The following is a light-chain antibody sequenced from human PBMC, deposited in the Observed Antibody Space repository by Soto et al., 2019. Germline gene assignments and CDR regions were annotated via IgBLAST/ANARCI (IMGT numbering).Light chain of an antibody. CDR1: QSINSD. CDR3: QQYGKWPPT. J-gene: IGKJ1*01. V-gene: IGKV3D-15*01. Sequence: EIVMTQSPATLSVSPGESATLSCRASQSINSDLAWYQQKPGQAPRLVIYLASTRPTGIPARFSGGGSGTEFTLTISSLQSEDLAVYYCQQYGKWPPTFGQGTKVDIK. CDR2: LAS.